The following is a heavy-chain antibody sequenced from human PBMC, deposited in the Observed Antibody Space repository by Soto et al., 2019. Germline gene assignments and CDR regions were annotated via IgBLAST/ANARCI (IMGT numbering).Heavy chain of an antibody. V-gene: IGHV4-59*01. CDR2: IYYSGST. Sequence: PSATLSLTCTVSGGSISSYYWSWIRQPPGKGLEWIGYIYYSGSTNYNPSLKSRVTISVDTSKNQFSLKLSSVTAADTAVYYCATRRTGSGYFPYYFDYWGQGTLVTVSS. D-gene: IGHD3-3*01. CDR3: ATRRTGSGYFPYYFDY. J-gene: IGHJ4*02. CDR1: GGSISSYY.